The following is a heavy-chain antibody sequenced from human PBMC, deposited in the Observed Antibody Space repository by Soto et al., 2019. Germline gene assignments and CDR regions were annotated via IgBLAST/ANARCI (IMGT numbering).Heavy chain of an antibody. CDR1: GYTFTNHG. Sequence: QVQLVQSGAEVKKRGASVKVSCRTSGYTFTNHGISWVRQAPGQGLEWLGWISGHNGNTKYAQRLKGRVTMTADTSTSTAYMEFRSLRSDGTAVYYCARDLYPLAYYFDSWGQGTLVTVSS. CDR2: ISGHNGNT. V-gene: IGHV1-18*04. D-gene: IGHD2-8*01. J-gene: IGHJ4*02. CDR3: ARDLYPLAYYFDS.